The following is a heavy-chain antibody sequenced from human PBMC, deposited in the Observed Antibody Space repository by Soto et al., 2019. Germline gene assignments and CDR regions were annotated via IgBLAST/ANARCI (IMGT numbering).Heavy chain of an antibody. CDR1: GGSISSGDYY. CDR2: IYYSGST. V-gene: IGHV4-30-4*01. J-gene: IGHJ4*02. Sequence: QVQLQESGPGLVKPSQTLSLTCTVSGGSISSGDYYWSWIRQPPGKGLEWIGYIYYSGSTYYNPSLKSRVTISVDTSKNQFSLKLSSVTAADTAVYYCARDRIYYDSSGYYYPGYYFDYWGQGTLVTVSS. CDR3: ARDRIYYDSSGYYYPGYYFDY. D-gene: IGHD3-22*01.